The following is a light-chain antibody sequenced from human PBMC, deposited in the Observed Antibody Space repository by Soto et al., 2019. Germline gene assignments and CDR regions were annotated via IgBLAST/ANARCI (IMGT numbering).Light chain of an antibody. CDR2: GAS. Sequence: EIVMTQSPTTLSVSPGERASLSCRASQSVGSKLIWYQHKPGQAPRLLIYGASARATGIPARFSGSGSGTECTLTISSVQSEDSATYYCQERSKWPLYTFGQGTKLEIK. CDR1: QSVGSK. V-gene: IGKV3-15*01. J-gene: IGKJ2*01. CDR3: QERSKWPLYT.